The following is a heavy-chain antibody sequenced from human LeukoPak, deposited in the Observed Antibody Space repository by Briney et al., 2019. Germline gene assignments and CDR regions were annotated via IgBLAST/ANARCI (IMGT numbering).Heavy chain of an antibody. V-gene: IGHV1-8*01. D-gene: IGHD6-13*01. CDR1: GYTFTSYD. Sequence: GASVKVSCKASGYTFTSYDINWVRQATGQGLEWMGWMNPNSGNTGYAQKFQGRVTMTRNTSISTAYMELSSLRSEDTAVYYCASQLVGFSWIGRYYYYGMDAWGQGTTVTVSS. CDR2: MNPNSGNT. CDR3: ASQLVGFSWIGRYYYYGMDA. J-gene: IGHJ6*02.